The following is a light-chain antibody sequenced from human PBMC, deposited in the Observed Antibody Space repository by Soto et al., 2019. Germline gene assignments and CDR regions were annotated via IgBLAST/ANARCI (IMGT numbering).Light chain of an antibody. Sequence: DIQMTQSPSTLSSSVGDRVTITCRASQSVSSWLAWFQQKPGKAPKLMLYKAYNLQSGVPSGFRGSGSGTDFTLTISCLQSEDFATYYCQQYYSYPQITFGQGTRLEIK. CDR3: QQYYSYPQIT. J-gene: IGKJ5*01. CDR1: QSVSSW. V-gene: IGKV1-5*03. CDR2: KAY.